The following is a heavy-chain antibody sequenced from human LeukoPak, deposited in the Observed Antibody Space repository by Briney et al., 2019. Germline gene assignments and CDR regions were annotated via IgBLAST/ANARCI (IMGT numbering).Heavy chain of an antibody. Sequence: GGSLRLSCAASGFTFSSYSMNWVRQAPGKGLEWVSSISSSSSYIYYADSVKGRFTISRDNAKNSLYLQMNSLRSEDTAVYYCAHGGSERMDVWGKGTTVTVSS. V-gene: IGHV3-21*04. CDR3: AHGGSERMDV. J-gene: IGHJ6*03. D-gene: IGHD3-10*01. CDR2: ISSSSSYI. CDR1: GFTFSSYS.